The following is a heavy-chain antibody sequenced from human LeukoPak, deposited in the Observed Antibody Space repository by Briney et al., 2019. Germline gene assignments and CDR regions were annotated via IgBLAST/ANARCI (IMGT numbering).Heavy chain of an antibody. V-gene: IGHV3-66*01. CDR2: IYSGGGT. D-gene: IGHD3-16*01. CDR1: GFTVSSNY. Sequence: GGSLRLSCAASGFTVSSNYMSWVRQAPGKGLEWVSVIYSGGGTYYADSVKGRFTISRDNSKNTLYLQMNSLRAEDTAVYYCARAPTKGEGARDAFDIWGQGTMVTVSS. CDR3: ARAPTKGEGARDAFDI. J-gene: IGHJ3*02.